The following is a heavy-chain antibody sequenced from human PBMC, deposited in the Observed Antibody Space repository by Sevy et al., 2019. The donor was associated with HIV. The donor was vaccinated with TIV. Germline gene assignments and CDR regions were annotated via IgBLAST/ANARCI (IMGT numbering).Heavy chain of an antibody. CDR2: ISYDGSNK. CDR3: ARDRHYYASSGYSSGARAPYYYYYYGMDV. CDR1: GFTFSSYA. D-gene: IGHD3-22*01. J-gene: IGHJ6*02. Sequence: GGSLRLSCAASGFTFSSYAMHWVRQAPGKGLEWVAVISYDGSNKYYADSVKGRFTISRGNSKNTLYLQMNSLRAEDTAVYYCARDRHYYASSGYSSGARAPYYYYYYGMDVWGQGTTVTVSS. V-gene: IGHV3-30-3*01.